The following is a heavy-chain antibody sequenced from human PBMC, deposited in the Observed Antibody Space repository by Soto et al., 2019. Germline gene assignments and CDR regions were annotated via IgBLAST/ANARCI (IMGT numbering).Heavy chain of an antibody. CDR3: ARAYEGDYFDY. D-gene: IGHD3-16*01. J-gene: IGHJ4*02. Sequence: SCVGSGFTFSSNWMTWVRQAPGKGLEWVGNIRQDGSEKNYADSVKGRFTISRDNSKNTLYLQMNSLRAEDTAVYYCARAYEGDYFDYWGQGTLVTVSS. V-gene: IGHV3-7*02. CDR2: IRQDGSEK. CDR1: GFTFSSNW.